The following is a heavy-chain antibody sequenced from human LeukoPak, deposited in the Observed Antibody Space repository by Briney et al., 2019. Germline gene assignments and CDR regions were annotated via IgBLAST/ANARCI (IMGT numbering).Heavy chain of an antibody. D-gene: IGHD4-23*01. CDR2: IYYDGNQK. CDR3: ARGGVATAWGAFDA. J-gene: IGHJ3*01. V-gene: IGHV3-33*01. Sequence: PGGSLRLSCAASGFKFKTYGMHWVRQAPGEGLEWVAVIYYDGNQKYYGDSVKGRFTVSRDVSENMLYLQMSSLRADDTAVYYCARGGVATAWGAFDAWGQGTMVTVSS. CDR1: GFKFKTYG.